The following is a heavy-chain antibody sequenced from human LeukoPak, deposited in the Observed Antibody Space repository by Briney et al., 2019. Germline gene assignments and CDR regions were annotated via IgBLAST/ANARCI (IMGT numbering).Heavy chain of an antibody. D-gene: IGHD6-13*01. CDR1: GYTFTSYY. CDR2: INPNSGGT. J-gene: IGHJ4*02. Sequence: ASVKVSCKASGYTFTSYYMHWVRQAPGQGLEWVGRINPNSGGTNYAQKFQGRVTMTRDTSISTAYMELSRLKFDDTAVYYCARDLSVGWSSSWYAYFDYWGQGTLVTVSS. V-gene: IGHV1-2*06. CDR3: ARDLSVGWSSSWYAYFDY.